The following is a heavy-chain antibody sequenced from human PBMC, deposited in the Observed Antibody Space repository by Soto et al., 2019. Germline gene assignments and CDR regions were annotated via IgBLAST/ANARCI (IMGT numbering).Heavy chain of an antibody. CDR2: LVVGSGNT. J-gene: IGHJ4*02. V-gene: IGHV1-58*01. D-gene: IGHD3-3*01. CDR1: GFMFTSSA. Sequence: SVKVSCKTSGFMFTSSAVQWVRQARRQRLEWIGWLVVGSGNTHYAQHFQERVTLTRDMSTGTAYMELSSLRSEDTAVYYCAAVPVLRFLKWLPAYFDYWGQGTLVTVSS. CDR3: AAVPVLRFLKWLPAYFDY.